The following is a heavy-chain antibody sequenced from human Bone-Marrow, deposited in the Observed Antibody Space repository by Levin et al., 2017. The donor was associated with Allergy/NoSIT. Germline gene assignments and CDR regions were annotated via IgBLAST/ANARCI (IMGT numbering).Heavy chain of an antibody. D-gene: IGHD5-18*01. V-gene: IGHV3-23*01. CDR3: AKFPYSYGKSGWFDP. CDR1: GFTFSSYA. Sequence: ETLSLTCAASGFTFSSYAMSWVRQAPGKGLEWVSAISGSGGSTYYADSVKGRFTISRDNSKNTLYLQMNSLRAEDTAVYYCAKFPYSYGKSGWFDPWAREPWSPSPQ. J-gene: IGHJ5*02. CDR2: ISGSGGST.